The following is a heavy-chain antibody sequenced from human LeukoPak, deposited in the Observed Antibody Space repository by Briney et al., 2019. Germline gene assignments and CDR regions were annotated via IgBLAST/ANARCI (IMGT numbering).Heavy chain of an antibody. V-gene: IGHV4-31*03. Sequence: SETLSLTCTVSGGSISSGGHYWSWIRQHPGKGLERIGYIYYSGSTFYNPSLKSRLTISVDTSKNQFSLKLSSATAADTAVYYCARPSPRYQYGMDVWGQETTVTVSS. D-gene: IGHD2-2*01. CDR3: ARPSPRYQYGMDV. J-gene: IGHJ6*02. CDR2: IYYSGST. CDR1: GGSISSGGHY.